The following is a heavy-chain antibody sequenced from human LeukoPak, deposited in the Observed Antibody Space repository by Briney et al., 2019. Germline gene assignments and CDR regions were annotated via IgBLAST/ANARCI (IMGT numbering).Heavy chain of an antibody. CDR2: MNPNSGNT. CDR1: GYTFTSYD. V-gene: IGHV1-8*03. Sequence: RASVKVSCKASGYTFTSYDINWVRQSTGQGLEWMGWMNPNSGNTGYAQKFQGRVTITRNTSISTDYMELSSLRSEDTAVYYCARGCYDFWSGYYYYYYYYMDVWGQGTTVTVSS. J-gene: IGHJ6*03. D-gene: IGHD3-3*01. CDR3: ARGCYDFWSGYYYYYYYYMDV.